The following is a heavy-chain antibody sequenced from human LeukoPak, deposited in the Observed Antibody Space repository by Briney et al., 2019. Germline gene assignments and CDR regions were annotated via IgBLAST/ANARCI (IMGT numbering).Heavy chain of an antibody. CDR3: AREQTGTTGRYFDY. D-gene: IGHD1-7*01. J-gene: IGHJ4*02. CDR2: INPNSGGT. Sequence: ASVKVSCKASGYTFTCYYMHWVRQAPGQGLEWMGRINPNSGGTNYAQKFQGRVTMTRDTSISTAYMELSRLRSDETAVYYCAREQTGTTGRYFDYRGQGTLVTVSS. V-gene: IGHV1-2*06. CDR1: GYTFTCYY.